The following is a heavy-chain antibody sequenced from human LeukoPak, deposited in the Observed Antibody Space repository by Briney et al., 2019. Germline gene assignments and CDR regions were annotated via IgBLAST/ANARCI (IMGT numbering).Heavy chain of an antibody. V-gene: IGHV3-20*04. D-gene: IGHD3-22*01. Sequence: GXXLRLSCAASGFTFDDYGMSWVRQAPGKGLEWVSGINWNGGSTVYADSVKGRFTMSRDNGKNSLYLQMNSLRAEDTALYYCARGPLQTIPTSKIVVYYYPFDYWGQGTLVTVSS. CDR2: INWNGGST. J-gene: IGHJ4*02. CDR1: GFTFDDYG. CDR3: ARGPLQTIPTSKIVVYYYPFDY.